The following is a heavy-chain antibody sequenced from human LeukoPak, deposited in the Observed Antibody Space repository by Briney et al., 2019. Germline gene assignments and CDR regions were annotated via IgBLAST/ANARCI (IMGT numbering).Heavy chain of an antibody. CDR3: AREYYGSGPYYKGLEF. CDR1: GFNLRNYA. V-gene: IGHV3-33*01. J-gene: IGHJ4*02. D-gene: IGHD3-10*01. CDR2: MWYDGTNE. Sequence: GRSLTLSCAASGFNLRNYAMHWVRQAPGMGPEWMSIMWYDGTNEKYADSVKGRFIISRDNSANMLYLRLTSLRAEDTAVYYCAREYYGSGPYYKGLEFGGQGTLVAVSS.